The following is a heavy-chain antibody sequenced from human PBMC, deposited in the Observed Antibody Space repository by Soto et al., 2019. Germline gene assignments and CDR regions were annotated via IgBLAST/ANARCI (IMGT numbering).Heavy chain of an antibody. D-gene: IGHD2-15*01. CDR2: IYHSGST. CDR1: GGSISSSNW. CDR3: ARVVVGCSGGSCYSRFDY. V-gene: IGHV4-4*02. Sequence: QVQLQESGPGLVKPSGTLSLTCAVSGGSISSSNWWSWVRQPPGKGLEWIGEIYHSGSTNYNPSLKSRVTISVDKSKNQFSLKLSSVTAADTAVYYCARVVVGCSGGSCYSRFDYWGQGTLVTVSS. J-gene: IGHJ4*02.